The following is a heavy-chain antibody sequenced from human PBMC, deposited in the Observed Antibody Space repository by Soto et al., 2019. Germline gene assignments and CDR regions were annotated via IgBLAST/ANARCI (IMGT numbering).Heavy chain of an antibody. Sequence: QVQLVESGGGVVQPGRSLRLSCAASGFTFSSYGMHWVRQAPGKGLEWLAVISYDGSNKYYADSVKGRFTISRDNSKNTLYLQMNSLRAEDTAVYYCATDCWHIVVVTAIGARDAFDIWGQGTMVTVSS. V-gene: IGHV3-30*03. J-gene: IGHJ3*02. D-gene: IGHD2-21*02. CDR1: GFTFSSYG. CDR3: ATDCWHIVVVTAIGARDAFDI. CDR2: ISYDGSNK.